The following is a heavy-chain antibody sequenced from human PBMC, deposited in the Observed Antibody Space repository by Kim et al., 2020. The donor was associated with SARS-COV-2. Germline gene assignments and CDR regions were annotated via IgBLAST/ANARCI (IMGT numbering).Heavy chain of an antibody. D-gene: IGHD2-21*02. CDR3: ARPPYCGGDCHDAFDV. Sequence: GESLKISCKGSGYSFTSYWIGWVRQMPGKGLEWMGIIYPGDSDTRYSPSFQGQVTISADKSISTAYLQWSSLKASDTAMYLCARPPYCGGDCHDAFDVWGQGTMVTVSS. CDR1: GYSFTSYW. V-gene: IGHV5-51*01. J-gene: IGHJ3*01. CDR2: IYPGDSDT.